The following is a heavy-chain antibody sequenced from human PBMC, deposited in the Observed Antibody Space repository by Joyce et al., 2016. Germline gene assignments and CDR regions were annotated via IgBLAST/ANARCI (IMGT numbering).Heavy chain of an antibody. CDR1: GGSFSGYY. CDR2: SNHSGRT. V-gene: IGHV4-34*01. D-gene: IGHD4-11*01. CDR3: ARGLSAFDYSNYAGYDY. J-gene: IGHJ4*02. Sequence: QVQLQQWGAGLLKPSETLSLTCAVYGGSFSGYYWSWIRQPPGKGLEWIGESNHSGRTNYNPSLESRVTISVDTSKNQFSLRLSSVTAADTAVYYCARGLSAFDYSNYAGYDYWGQGTLVTVSS.